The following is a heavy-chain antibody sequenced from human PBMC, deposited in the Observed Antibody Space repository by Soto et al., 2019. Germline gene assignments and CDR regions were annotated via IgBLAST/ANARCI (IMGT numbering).Heavy chain of an antibody. CDR2: ISAYNGNT. D-gene: IGHD6-19*01. CDR1: GYTFTSYG. J-gene: IGHJ6*02. V-gene: IGHV1-18*01. CDR3: ARVSSGWTAYYYYGMDV. Sequence: ASVKVSCKASGYTFTSYGISWVRQAPGQGLEWMGWISAYNGNTNYAQKLQGRVTMTTDTSTSTAYMELRSLRSDDTAVYYCARVSSGWTAYYYYGMDVWGQGTTVT.